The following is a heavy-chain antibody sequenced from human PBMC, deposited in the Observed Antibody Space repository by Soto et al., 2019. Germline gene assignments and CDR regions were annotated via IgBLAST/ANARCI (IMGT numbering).Heavy chain of an antibody. D-gene: IGHD1-26*01. CDR1: GFTFSSYA. V-gene: IGHV3-23*01. J-gene: IGHJ4*02. CDR3: AKLRYRGSYEFDY. Sequence: EVQLLESGGGLVQPGGSLRLSCAASGFTFSSYAMSWVRQAPGKGLEWVSAISGSGGSTYYADSVKGRFTISRDTSKNPLYLQMNSLRAEDTAVYYCAKLRYRGSYEFDYWGQGTLVTVSS. CDR2: ISGSGGST.